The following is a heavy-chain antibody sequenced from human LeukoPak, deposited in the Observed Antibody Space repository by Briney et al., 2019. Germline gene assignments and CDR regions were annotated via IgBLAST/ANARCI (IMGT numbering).Heavy chain of an antibody. V-gene: IGHV3-74*03. D-gene: IGHD4-17*01. CDR2: LSGDGSST. CDR3: ARASTTVPNLLDN. J-gene: IGHJ4*02. CDR1: GFTFSTYW. Sequence: GGSLRLSCVASGFTFSTYWMHWVRQALGKGLLWVSRLSGDGSSTAYADSLKGRFTISRDNAKHTLYLQMNSLRAEDTAVYFCARASTTVPNLLDNWGQGTLVTVSS.